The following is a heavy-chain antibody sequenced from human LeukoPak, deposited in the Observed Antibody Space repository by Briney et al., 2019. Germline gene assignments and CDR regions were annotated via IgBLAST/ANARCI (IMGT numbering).Heavy chain of an antibody. Sequence: PSETLSLTCTVSGGSISGYYWSWIRQPPGKGLEWIGYIYYSGSSNYNPSLKSRVTISVDTSKNQFSLKLSSVTAADTAVYYCARRLRIAAAGTRFDPWGQGTLVTVSS. CDR2: IYYSGSS. D-gene: IGHD6-13*01. CDR1: GGSISGYY. J-gene: IGHJ5*02. V-gene: IGHV4-59*08. CDR3: ARRLRIAAAGTRFDP.